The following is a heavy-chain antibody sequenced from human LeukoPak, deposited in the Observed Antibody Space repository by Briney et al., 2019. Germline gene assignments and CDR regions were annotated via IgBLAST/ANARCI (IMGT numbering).Heavy chain of an antibody. CDR2: IYSDGST. V-gene: IGHV3-53*01. Sequence: GGSLRLSCAASGFTVSSNYMSWVRQAPGTGLEWVSEIYSDGSTYYAASVKGRFSISRDKSKNTVYLQMNSLRAEDTAVYYCARVSDISVAAYFDYWGQGTLVTVSS. CDR1: GFTVSSNY. D-gene: IGHD6-19*01. CDR3: ARVSDISVAAYFDY. J-gene: IGHJ4*02.